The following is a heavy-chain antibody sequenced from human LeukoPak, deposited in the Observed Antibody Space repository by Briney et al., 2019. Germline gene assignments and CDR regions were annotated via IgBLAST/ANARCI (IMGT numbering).Heavy chain of an antibody. CDR3: ARGRGYNSFDY. CDR1: GGSISSYY. D-gene: IGHD5-24*01. J-gene: IGHJ4*02. V-gene: IGHV4-34*01. CDR2: INHSGST. Sequence: KPSETLSLTCTVSGGSISSYYWSWIRQPPGKGLEWIGEINHSGSTNYNPSLKSRVTISVDTSKNQFSLKLSSVTAADTAVYYCARGRGYNSFDYWGQGTLVTVSS.